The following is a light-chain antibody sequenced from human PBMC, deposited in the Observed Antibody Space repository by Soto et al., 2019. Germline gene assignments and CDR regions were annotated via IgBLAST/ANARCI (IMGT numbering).Light chain of an antibody. CDR1: QSVSSN. CDR2: GAS. CDR3: QQYTNWWT. J-gene: IGKJ1*01. V-gene: IGKV3-15*01. Sequence: EIVLTQSPGTLAVSPGERATLSCRASQSVSSNLAWYQQKPGQAPRLLIYGASTRATGIPARFSGSGSGTEFTLTISRLQSEDFAVYYCQQYTNWWTFGQGTKVDIK.